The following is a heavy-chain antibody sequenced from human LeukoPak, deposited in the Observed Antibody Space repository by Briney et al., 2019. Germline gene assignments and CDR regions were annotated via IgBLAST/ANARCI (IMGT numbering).Heavy chain of an antibody. CDR2: IYSGGST. J-gene: IGHJ4*02. D-gene: IGHD6-19*01. V-gene: IGHV3-66*01. Sequence: PGGSLRLSCAASGFTVSSNYMSWVRQAPGKGLEWVSVIYSGGSTYYADSVKGRFTISRDNSKNTLYLQMNSLRAEDTAVYYCATGGSSGWYPYFDYWGQGTLVTVSS. CDR3: ATGGSSGWYPYFDY. CDR1: GFTVSSNY.